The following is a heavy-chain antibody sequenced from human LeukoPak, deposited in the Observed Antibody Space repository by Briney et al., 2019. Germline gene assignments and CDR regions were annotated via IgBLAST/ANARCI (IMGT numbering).Heavy chain of an antibody. CDR2: IYYSGST. J-gene: IGHJ4*02. V-gene: IGHV4-39*01. CDR1: GGSISSSSYY. CDR3: ARLQVATIGIDY. D-gene: IGHD5-12*01. Sequence: SETLSLTCTVSGGSISSSSYYWGWIRQPPGKGLEWIGSIYYSGSTYYNPSLKSRVTISVDTSKNQFSLKLSSVTAADTAVYYCARLQVATIGIDYWGQGTLVTVSS.